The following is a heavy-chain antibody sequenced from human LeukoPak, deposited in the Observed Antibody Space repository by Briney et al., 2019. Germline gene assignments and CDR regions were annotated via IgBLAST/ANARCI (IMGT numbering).Heavy chain of an antibody. V-gene: IGHV3-30*18. CDR3: AKASSYYYMDV. CDR1: GFTFSSYG. CDR2: ISFDGSNK. Sequence: PGGSLRLSCAASGFTFSSYGMHWVRQAPGKGLEWVAVISFDGSNKYYADSVKGRFTISRDNAKNTLDLQMNSLRAEDTAVYYCAKASSYYYMDVWGKGTTVTVSS. J-gene: IGHJ6*03.